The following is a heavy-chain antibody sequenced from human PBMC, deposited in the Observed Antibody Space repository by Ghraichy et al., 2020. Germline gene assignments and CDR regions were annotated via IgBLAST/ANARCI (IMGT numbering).Heavy chain of an antibody. CDR2: IYTSGST. CDR1: GGSISSYY. CDR3: ARGNVPGYCIGGSCYGFDP. J-gene: IGHJ5*02. D-gene: IGHD2-15*01. Sequence: SQTLSLTCTVSGGSISSYYWSWIRQPAGKELEWIGRIYTSGSTNYNPSLKSRVTMSVDTSKNQFSLKLSSVTAADTAMYYCARGNVPGYCIGGSCYGFDPWGQGTLVTVSS. V-gene: IGHV4-4*07.